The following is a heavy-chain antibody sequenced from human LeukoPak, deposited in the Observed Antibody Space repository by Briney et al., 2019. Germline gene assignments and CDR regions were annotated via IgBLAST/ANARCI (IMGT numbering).Heavy chain of an antibody. CDR3: ARSYDRSGYYYYFDY. Sequence: SQTLSLTCTVSGGSISSGSYYWSWIRQPAGKGLEWIGRIYTSGSTNYNPSLKSRVTISVDTSKNQFSLKLNSLTAADTAVYYCARSYDRSGYYYYFDYWGQGTLVTVSS. D-gene: IGHD3-22*01. CDR1: GGSISSGSYY. CDR2: IYTSGST. V-gene: IGHV4-61*02. J-gene: IGHJ4*02.